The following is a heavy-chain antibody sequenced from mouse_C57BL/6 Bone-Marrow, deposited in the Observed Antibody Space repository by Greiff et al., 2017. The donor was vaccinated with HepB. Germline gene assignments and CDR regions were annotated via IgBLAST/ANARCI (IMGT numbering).Heavy chain of an antibody. J-gene: IGHJ4*01. CDR1: GYAFSSSW. CDR2: IYPGDGDT. CDR3: ARGDVWYQGYYAMDY. Sequence: VHLVESGPELVKPGASVKISCKASGYAFSSSWMNWVKQRPGKGLEWIGRIYPGDGDTNYNGKFKGKATLTADKSSSTAYMQLSSLTSEDSAVYFCARGDVWYQGYYAMDYWGQGTSVTVSS. V-gene: IGHV1-82*01. D-gene: IGHD2-10*02.